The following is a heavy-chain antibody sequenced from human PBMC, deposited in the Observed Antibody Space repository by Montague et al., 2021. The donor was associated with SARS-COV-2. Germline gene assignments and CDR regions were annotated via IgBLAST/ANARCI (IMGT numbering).Heavy chain of an antibody. CDR3: AHDRVTMIVVAKADAFDI. CDR2: IYWDDDK. CDR1: GFSLSTSGVG. Sequence: PALVKPTQTLTLTCTFSGFSLSTSGVGVGWIRQPPGKALGWLAPIYWDDDKRYSPSLKSRLTITKDTSKNQVVLTMTNMDPVDTATYYCAHDRVTMIVVAKADAFDIWGQGTMVTVSS. J-gene: IGHJ3*02. D-gene: IGHD3-22*01. V-gene: IGHV2-5*02.